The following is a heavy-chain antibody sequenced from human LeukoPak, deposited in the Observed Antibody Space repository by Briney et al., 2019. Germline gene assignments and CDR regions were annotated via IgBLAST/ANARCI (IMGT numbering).Heavy chain of an antibody. V-gene: IGHV3-23*01. J-gene: IGHJ5*02. D-gene: IGHD3-9*01. CDR1: GFTFSSYA. Sequence: GGSLRLSCAASGFTFSSYAMSWVRQAPGKGLEWVSAISGSGGSTYYADSVKGRFTISRDNSKNTLYLQMNSLRAEDTAVYYCARDPTLGYDILTGPAPPEGIDPWGQGTLVTVSS. CDR3: ARDPTLGYDILTGPAPPEGIDP. CDR2: ISGSGGST.